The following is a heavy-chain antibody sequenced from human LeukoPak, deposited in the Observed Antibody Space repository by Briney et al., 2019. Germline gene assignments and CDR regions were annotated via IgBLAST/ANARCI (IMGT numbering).Heavy chain of an antibody. D-gene: IGHD6-19*01. J-gene: IGHJ4*02. V-gene: IGHV3-23*01. CDR2: ISGSGGST. Sequence: SGGSLRLSCAASGFTFSSYAMSWVRQAPGKGLEWVSAISGSGGSTYYADSVKGRFTISRDNSKNTLYLQMNSLRAEDTAVYYCAKTPLSGYSSGWYYFDYWGQGTLDTVSS. CDR1: GFTFSSYA. CDR3: AKTPLSGYSSGWYYFDY.